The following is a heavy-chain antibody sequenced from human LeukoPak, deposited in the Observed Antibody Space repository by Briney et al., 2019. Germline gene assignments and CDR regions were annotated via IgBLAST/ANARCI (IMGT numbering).Heavy chain of an antibody. Sequence: SGGSLRLSCAASGFTFSSYGMHWVRQAPGEGLEWVAVIWYDGSSKYYADSVKGRFTISRDNSKNTLYLQMNSLRAEDTAVYYCARSLISSYFDYWGQGTLVTVSS. CDR3: ARSLISSYFDY. CDR2: IWYDGSSK. D-gene: IGHD2-21*01. J-gene: IGHJ4*02. CDR1: GFTFSSYG. V-gene: IGHV3-33*01.